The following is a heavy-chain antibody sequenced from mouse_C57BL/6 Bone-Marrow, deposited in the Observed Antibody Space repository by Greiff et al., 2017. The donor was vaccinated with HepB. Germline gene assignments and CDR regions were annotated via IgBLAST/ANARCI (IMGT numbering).Heavy chain of an antibody. D-gene: IGHD3-2*02. V-gene: IGHV1-63*01. CDR3: ARWTAQAAFDY. Sequence: QVQLKQSGAELVRPGTSVKMSCKASGYTFTNYWIGWAKQRPGHGLEWIGDIYPGGGYTNYNEKFKGKATLTADKSSSTAYMQFSSLTSEDSAIYYCARWTAQAAFDYWGQGTTLTGSS. CDR2: IYPGGGYT. CDR1: GYTFTNYW. J-gene: IGHJ2*01.